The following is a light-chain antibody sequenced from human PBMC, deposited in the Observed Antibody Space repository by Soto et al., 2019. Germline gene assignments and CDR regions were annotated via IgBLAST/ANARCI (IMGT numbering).Light chain of an antibody. CDR2: GAS. V-gene: IGKV3-15*01. J-gene: IGKJ1*01. CDR1: QSVSSN. CDR3: QQYDSFSVT. Sequence: EIVMTQSPGTLSVSPGERATLSCRASQSVSSNLAWYQQKPGQAPRLLIYGASTRATGIPARFSGSGSGTEFTLTISTLQSEDFATYYCQQYDSFSVTFGQGTKVEIK.